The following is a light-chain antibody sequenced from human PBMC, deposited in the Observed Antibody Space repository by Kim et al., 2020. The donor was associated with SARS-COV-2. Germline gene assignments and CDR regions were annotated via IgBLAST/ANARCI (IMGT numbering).Light chain of an antibody. J-gene: IGKJ4*01. V-gene: IGKV1-9*01. CDR3: QQLNSHPLT. CDR2: AAS. CDR1: HDINIY. Sequence: IQLTQSPSSLSASVGDRVTITCRASHDINIYLAWYQQKPGKAPNLLIYAASTLQSGVPSRFSGSGSGTEFTLTITSLQPEDFAIYYCQQLNSHPLTFGGGTKLEIK.